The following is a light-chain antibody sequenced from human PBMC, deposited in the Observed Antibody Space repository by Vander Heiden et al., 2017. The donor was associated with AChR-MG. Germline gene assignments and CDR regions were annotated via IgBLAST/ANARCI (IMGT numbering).Light chain of an antibody. CDR3: QQSYSTPWT. CDR1: QSISST. J-gene: IGKJ1*01. CDR2: GAS. V-gene: IGKV1-39*01. Sequence: DIHLTQFPSSLSASVGDRVAITCRASQSISSTLNWYQQKPGKAPKLLVYGASSLQSGVPSRFSGSGSGADFTLTIRSLQPEDFATYYCQQSYSTPWTFGQGTKVEI.